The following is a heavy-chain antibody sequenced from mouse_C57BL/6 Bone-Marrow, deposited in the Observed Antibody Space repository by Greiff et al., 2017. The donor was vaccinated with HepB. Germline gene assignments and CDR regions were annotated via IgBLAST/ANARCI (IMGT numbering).Heavy chain of an antibody. D-gene: IGHD2-2*01. CDR2: IYPGSGST. V-gene: IGHV1-55*01. Sequence: QVQLKQPGAELVKPGASVKMSCKASGYTFTSYWITWVKQRPGQGLEWIGDIYPGSGSTNYNEKFKSKATLTVDTSSSTAYMQLSSLTSEDSAVYYCARWGFGYYYAMDYWGQGTSVTVSS. CDR3: ARWGFGYYYAMDY. J-gene: IGHJ4*01. CDR1: GYTFTSYW.